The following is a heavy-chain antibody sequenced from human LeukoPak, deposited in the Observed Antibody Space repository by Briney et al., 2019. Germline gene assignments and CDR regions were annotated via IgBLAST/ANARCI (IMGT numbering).Heavy chain of an antibody. D-gene: IGHD1-14*01. CDR3: AREIRWYFFYMDV. J-gene: IGHJ6*03. CDR2: ISSSSSYI. CDR1: GFIVSGIH. Sequence: GGTLRLSCAVSGFIVSGIHVNWVRQAPGKGLEWVSSISSSSSYIYYADSVKGRFTISRDNAKNSLYLQMNSLRAEDTAVYYCAREIRWYFFYMDVWGKGTTVTVAS. V-gene: IGHV3-21*01.